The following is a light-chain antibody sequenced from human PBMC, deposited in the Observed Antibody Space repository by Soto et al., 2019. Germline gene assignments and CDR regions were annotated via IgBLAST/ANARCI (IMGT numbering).Light chain of an antibody. CDR2: GAS. Sequence: EIVMTQSPATLSVSPGERATLSCRASQSISSSLAWYQQKPGQAPRLLIYGASTRATGIPAMFSGSGSGTDFTLTISSLQSEDFAVYFCQQYINWPPRITFGQGTRLEIK. V-gene: IGKV3-15*01. CDR3: QQYINWPPRIT. CDR1: QSISSS. J-gene: IGKJ5*01.